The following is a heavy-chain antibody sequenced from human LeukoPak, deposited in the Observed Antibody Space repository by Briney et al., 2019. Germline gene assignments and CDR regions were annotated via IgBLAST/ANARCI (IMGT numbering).Heavy chain of an antibody. J-gene: IGHJ4*02. Sequence: SETLSLTCAVYGGSFSGYYWSWIRQPPGKGLEWIGEINHRGSTNYNPSLKSRVTISVDTSKNQFSLKLSSVTAADTAVYYCARQSDYGSGSYYTTVDQWGQGTLVTVSS. CDR1: GGSFSGYY. CDR2: INHRGST. CDR3: ARQSDYGSGSYYTTVDQ. V-gene: IGHV4-34*01. D-gene: IGHD3-10*01.